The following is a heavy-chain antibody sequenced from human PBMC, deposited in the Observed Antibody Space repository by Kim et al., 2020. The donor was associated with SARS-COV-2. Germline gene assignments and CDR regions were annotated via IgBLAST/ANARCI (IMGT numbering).Heavy chain of an antibody. Sequence: GGSLRLSCAASGFTFSSYAMSWVRQAPGKGLEWVSAISGSGGSTYYADSVKGRFTISRDNSKNTLYLQMNSLRAEDTAVYYCAKFGIDGYSYGYNLGYWGQGTLVTVSS. J-gene: IGHJ4*02. CDR2: ISGSGGST. CDR3: AKFGIDGYSYGYNLGY. V-gene: IGHV3-23*01. D-gene: IGHD5-18*01. CDR1: GFTFSSYA.